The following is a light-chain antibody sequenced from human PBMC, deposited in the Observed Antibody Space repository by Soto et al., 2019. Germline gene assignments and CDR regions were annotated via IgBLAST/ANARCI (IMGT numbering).Light chain of an antibody. CDR3: QQYGTLPWT. Sequence: EIVLTQSPGTLSLSPGERATLSCRASQSVSKTSLAWYQQKPGQAPRLLMFGVSSRATGIPDRFSGSGSGTDFTLTISRLEPGDFAVYYCQQYGTLPWTFGQGTKVEIK. CDR1: QSVSKTS. J-gene: IGKJ1*01. V-gene: IGKV3-20*01. CDR2: GVS.